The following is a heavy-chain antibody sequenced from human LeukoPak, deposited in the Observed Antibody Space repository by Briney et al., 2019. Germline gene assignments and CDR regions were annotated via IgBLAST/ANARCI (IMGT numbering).Heavy chain of an antibody. CDR1: GGTFSSYA. J-gene: IGHJ4*02. CDR2: IIPIFGTA. CDR3: ARSLRGRKYFDY. D-gene: IGHD1-26*01. Sequence: ASVKVSCTASGGTFSSYAISWVRQAPGQGLEWMGGIIPIFGTANYAQKFQGRVTITTDESTSTAYMELSSLRSEDTAVYYCARSLRGRKYFDYWGQGTLVTVSS. V-gene: IGHV1-69*05.